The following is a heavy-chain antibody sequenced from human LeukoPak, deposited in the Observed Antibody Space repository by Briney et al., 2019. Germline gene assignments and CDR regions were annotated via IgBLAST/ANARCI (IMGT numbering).Heavy chain of an antibody. D-gene: IGHD6-6*01. CDR2: IYYSGST. J-gene: IGHJ3*02. CDR3: AAQGPYSSSRPYAFVI. CDR1: GGSISSSSYY. Sequence: SETLSLTCTVSGGSISSSSYYWGWIRQPPGKGVEWIGSIYYSGSTYYNPSLKSRVTISVDTSKNQFSLKLSSVTAADTAVYYCAAQGPYSSSRPYAFVIWGQGTMVTVSS. V-gene: IGHV4-39*01.